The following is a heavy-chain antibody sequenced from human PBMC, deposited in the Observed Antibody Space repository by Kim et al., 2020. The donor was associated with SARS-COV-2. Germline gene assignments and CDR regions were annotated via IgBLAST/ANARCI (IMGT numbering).Heavy chain of an antibody. D-gene: IGHD5-12*01. V-gene: IGHV3-15*01. Sequence: GGSLRLSCAASGFTFSNAWMSWVRQAPGKGLEWVGRIKSKTDGGTTDYAAPVKGRFTISRDDSKNTLYLQMNSLKTEDTAVYYCTTDEGGRWLQSEFPNFDYWGQGTLVTVSS. CDR1: GFTFSNAW. CDR3: TTDEGGRWLQSEFPNFDY. CDR2: IKSKTDGGTT. J-gene: IGHJ4*02.